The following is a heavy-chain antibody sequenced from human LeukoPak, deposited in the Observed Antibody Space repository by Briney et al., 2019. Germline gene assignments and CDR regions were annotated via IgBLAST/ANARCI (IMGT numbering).Heavy chain of an antibody. V-gene: IGHV4-59*01. CDR3: ARDQGSSGYDLPAGYFDY. CDR2: IYYSGST. Sequence: SETLSLTCTVSGGSISSYYWSWIRQPPGKGLEWIGYIYYSGSTNYNPSLKSRVTISVDTSKNQFSLKLSSVTAADTAVYYCARDQGSSGYDLPAGYFDYWGQGTLVTVSS. CDR1: GGSISSYY. J-gene: IGHJ4*02. D-gene: IGHD5-12*01.